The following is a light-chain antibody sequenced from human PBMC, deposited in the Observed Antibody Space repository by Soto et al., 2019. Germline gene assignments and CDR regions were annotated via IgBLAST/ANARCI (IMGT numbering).Light chain of an antibody. CDR1: TGAGTSGHY. CDR3: LLSYSGARMV. J-gene: IGLJ2*01. Sequence: QTVGTQEPSLTVSPGGTVTLTCGSSTGAGTSGHYPYWFQQKPGQAPRTLIYDTSNKHSWTPARFSGSLLGGKAALTLSGAQPEDEAEYYCLLSYSGARMVFGGGTKLTVL. V-gene: IGLV7-46*01. CDR2: DTS.